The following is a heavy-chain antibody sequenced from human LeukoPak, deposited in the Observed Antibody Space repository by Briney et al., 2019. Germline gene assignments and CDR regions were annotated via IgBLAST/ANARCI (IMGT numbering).Heavy chain of an antibody. J-gene: IGHJ5*02. D-gene: IGHD2-2*01. V-gene: IGHV4-59*08. Sequence: SETLSLTCTVSGGSISSYHWSWIRQPPGKGLEWIGYMYYSGSTNYNPFLKSRVSISGDMSKNQFSLKLSSVTAADTAVYYCARTTLTAAPLDPWGQGTLVTVSS. CDR3: ARTTLTAAPLDP. CDR1: GGSISSYH. CDR2: MYYSGST.